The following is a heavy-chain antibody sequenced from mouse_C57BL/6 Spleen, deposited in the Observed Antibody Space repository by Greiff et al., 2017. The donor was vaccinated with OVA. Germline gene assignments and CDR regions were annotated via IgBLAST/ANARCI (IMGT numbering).Heavy chain of an antibody. V-gene: IGHV1-26*01. Sequence: VQLRQSGPELVKPGASVKISCKASGYTFTDYYMNWVKQSHGKSLEWIGDINPNNGGTSYNQKFKGKATLTVDKSSSTAYMELRSLTSEDSAVYYCARKVMDYFDYWGQGTTLTVSS. D-gene: IGHD1-1*02. CDR1: GYTFTDYY. J-gene: IGHJ2*01. CDR3: ARKVMDYFDY. CDR2: INPNNGGT.